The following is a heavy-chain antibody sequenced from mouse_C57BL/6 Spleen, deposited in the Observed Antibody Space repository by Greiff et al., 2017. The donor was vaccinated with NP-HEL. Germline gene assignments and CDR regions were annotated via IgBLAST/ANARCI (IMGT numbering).Heavy chain of an antibody. CDR2: IRSKSNNYAT. V-gene: IGHV10-1*01. CDR3: VRQGGGYFDY. J-gene: IGHJ2*01. Sequence: EVKLVESGGGLVQPKGSLKLSCAASGFSFNTYAMNWVRQAPGTGLEWVARIRSKSNNYATYYADSVKDRFTISRDDSESMLYLQMNNMKTEDTAMYYCVRQGGGYFDYWGQGTTLTVSS. D-gene: IGHD1-1*02. CDR1: GFSFNTYA.